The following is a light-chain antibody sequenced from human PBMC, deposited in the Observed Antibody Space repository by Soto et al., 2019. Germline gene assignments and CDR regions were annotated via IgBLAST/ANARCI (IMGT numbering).Light chain of an antibody. CDR3: QQRSNWIFT. CDR1: QSVGNY. J-gene: IGKJ3*01. Sequence: EVVLTQSPATLSLSPGEGATLFCRASQSVGNYLAWYQQRPGQAPRLLIYDATSRATGIPARFSGSGSGTDFTLTITSLETEDFAVYYCQQRSNWIFTFGPGTIVDIK. CDR2: DAT. V-gene: IGKV3-11*01.